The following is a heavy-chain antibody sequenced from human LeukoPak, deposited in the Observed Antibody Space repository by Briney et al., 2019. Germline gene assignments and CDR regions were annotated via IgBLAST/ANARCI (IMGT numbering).Heavy chain of an antibody. D-gene: IGHD3-3*02. CDR2: ISSSSSYI. J-gene: IGHJ4*02. CDR3: ARVGLHFWSGYSMYYFDY. V-gene: IGHV3-21*01. Sequence: GGSLRLSCAASGFTFSSYSMNWVRQAPGKGLEWVSSISSSSSYIYYADSVKGRFTISRDNAKNSLYLQMNSLRAEDTAVYYCARVGLHFWSGYSMYYFDYWGQGTLVTVSS. CDR1: GFTFSSYS.